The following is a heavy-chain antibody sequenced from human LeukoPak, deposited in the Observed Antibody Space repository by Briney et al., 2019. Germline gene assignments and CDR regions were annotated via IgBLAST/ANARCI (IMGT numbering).Heavy chain of an antibody. CDR1: GFTFRSYS. D-gene: IGHD3-22*01. Sequence: PGGSLRLSCAATGFTFRSYSMHWVRQAPGKGLEWVSFISTSGSYIFYADSVKGRFTFSRDNAKNSLYLQMNSLRAGDTAVYYCARDPENYNSGGYYLGYWGQGTPVTVSS. V-gene: IGHV3-21*01. J-gene: IGHJ4*02. CDR2: ISTSGSYI. CDR3: ARDPENYNSGGYYLGY.